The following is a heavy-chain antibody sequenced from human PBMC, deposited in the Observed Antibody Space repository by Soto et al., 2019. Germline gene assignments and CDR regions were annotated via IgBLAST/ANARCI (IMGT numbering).Heavy chain of an antibody. CDR2: ISGSGGST. J-gene: IGHJ4*02. CDR3: AKDRVITFGGVMPLTFGY. CDR1: GFTFSSYA. D-gene: IGHD3-16*01. V-gene: IGHV3-23*01. Sequence: VQLLESGGGLVQPGGSLRLSCAASGFTFSSYAMSWVRQAPGKGLEWVSAISGSGGSTYYADSVKGRFTISRDNSKNTLYLQMNSLRAEDTAVYYCAKDRVITFGGVMPLTFGYWGQGTLVTVSS.